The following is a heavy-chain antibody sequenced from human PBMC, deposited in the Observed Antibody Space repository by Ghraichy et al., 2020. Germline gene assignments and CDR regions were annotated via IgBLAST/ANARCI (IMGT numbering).Heavy chain of an antibody. V-gene: IGHV1-2*06. CDR1: VYTFTEYY. J-gene: IGHJ4*02. Sequence: ASVKVSCKASVYTFTEYYIHWVRQAPGQGLEWMGRINPNTGDTDDAQSFQGRVTMTRDTSITTAYMELSSLRSDDTAVYYCAREGDYSGRYFDYWGQGTLVTVSS. D-gene: IGHD1-26*01. CDR3: AREGDYSGRYFDY. CDR2: INPNTGDT.